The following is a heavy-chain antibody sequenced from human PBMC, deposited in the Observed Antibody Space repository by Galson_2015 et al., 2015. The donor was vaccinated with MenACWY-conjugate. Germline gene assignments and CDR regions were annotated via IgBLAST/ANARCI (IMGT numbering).Heavy chain of an antibody. CDR1: GGSFSGYY. CDR2: INHSGST. D-gene: IGHD6-13*01. V-gene: IGHV4-34*01. Sequence: LSLTCAVYGGSFSGYYWSWIRQPPGKGLEWIGEINHSGSTNYNPSLKSRVTISVDTSKNQFSLKLSSVTAADTAVYYCARKQLTRAFDIWGQGTMVTVSS. CDR3: ARKQLTRAFDI. J-gene: IGHJ3*02.